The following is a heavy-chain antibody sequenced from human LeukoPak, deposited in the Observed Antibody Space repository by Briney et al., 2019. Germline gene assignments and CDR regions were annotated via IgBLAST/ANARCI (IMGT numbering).Heavy chain of an antibody. V-gene: IGHV1-18*01. CDR2: INPGNGNT. CDR3: ARVWAAEQWLVD. CDR1: GYTFTNYI. D-gene: IGHD6-19*01. J-gene: IGHJ4*02. Sequence: GASVKVSCKASGYTFTNYIIHWVRQAPGQRLEWMGWINPGNGNTNYAQKLQGRVTMTTDTSTSTAYMELRSLRSDDTAVYYCARVWAAEQWLVDWGQGTLVTVSS.